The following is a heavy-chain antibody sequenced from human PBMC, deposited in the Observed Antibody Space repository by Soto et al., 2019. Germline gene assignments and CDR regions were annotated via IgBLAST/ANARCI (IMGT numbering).Heavy chain of an antibody. CDR2: ISFDGSET. J-gene: IGHJ6*02. CDR1: GFNFRSYG. V-gene: IGHV3-30*18. Sequence: QVQLVGSGGGVVQPGRSQRLSCAASGFNFRSYGMHWVRQAPGKGLEWVEGISFDGSETHHAESLQGLFTISGDNGKYTLLLKRIRLTAKDTAVYYCANYRIEVWGQGSTLTVSS. CDR3: ANYRIEV.